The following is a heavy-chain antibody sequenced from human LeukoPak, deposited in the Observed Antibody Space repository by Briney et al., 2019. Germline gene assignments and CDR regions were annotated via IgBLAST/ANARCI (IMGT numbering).Heavy chain of an antibody. Sequence: PSETLSLTCTVSGGPISSSSYYWGWIRQPPGKGLEWIGSIYYSGSTYYNPSLKSRVTISVDTSKNQFSLKLSSVTAADTAVYYCARVGYYDSSGMALDFWGQGTLVTVSS. CDR2: IYYSGST. CDR3: ARVGYYDSSGMALDF. V-gene: IGHV4-39*07. D-gene: IGHD3-22*01. J-gene: IGHJ4*02. CDR1: GGPISSSSYY.